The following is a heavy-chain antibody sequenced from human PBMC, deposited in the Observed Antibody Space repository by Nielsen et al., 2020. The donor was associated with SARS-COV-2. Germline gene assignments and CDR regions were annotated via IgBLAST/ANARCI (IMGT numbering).Heavy chain of an antibody. CDR1: GYTFTSYG. CDR3: ARGEIWAARPEDY. CDR2: IIPIFGTA. D-gene: IGHD6-6*01. Sequence: SVKVSCKASGYTFTSYGISWVRQAPGQGLEWMGGIIPIFGTANYAQKFQGRVTITADESTSTAYMELSSLRSEDTAVYYCARGEIWAARPEDYWGQGALVTVSS. V-gene: IGHV1-69*13. J-gene: IGHJ4*02.